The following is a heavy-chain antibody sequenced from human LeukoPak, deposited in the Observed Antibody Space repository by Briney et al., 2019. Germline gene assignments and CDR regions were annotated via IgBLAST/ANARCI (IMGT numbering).Heavy chain of an antibody. J-gene: IGHJ4*02. V-gene: IGHV4-59*01. CDR3: ARGGDYGDLRYFDY. Sequence: SETLSLTCTVSGGSINNYYWSWIRQPPGKGLEWIGYIYYRGSTDYNPSLKSRVTFSVDTSKNQFSLKLNSVTAADTAVYYCARGGDYGDLRYFDYWGQGTLVTVSS. CDR2: IYYRGST. D-gene: IGHD4-17*01. CDR1: GGSINNYY.